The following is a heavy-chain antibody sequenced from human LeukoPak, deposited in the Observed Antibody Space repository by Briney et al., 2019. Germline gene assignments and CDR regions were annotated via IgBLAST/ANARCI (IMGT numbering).Heavy chain of an antibody. Sequence: SETLSLTCIVSGGSISSYYWSWIRQPPGKGLKWIGYIYYSGYTDYNPSLKSRVTISVDTSKNQFSLKLSSVTAADTAVYYCARHASSLQLVLWSVFDPWGQGTLVTVSS. CDR1: GGSISSYY. CDR2: IYYSGYT. J-gene: IGHJ5*02. V-gene: IGHV4-59*08. D-gene: IGHD6-13*01. CDR3: ARHASSLQLVLWSVFDP.